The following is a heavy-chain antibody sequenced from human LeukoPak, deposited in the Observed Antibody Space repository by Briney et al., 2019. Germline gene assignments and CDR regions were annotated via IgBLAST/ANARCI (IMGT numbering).Heavy chain of an antibody. J-gene: IGHJ4*02. Sequence: GGSLRLSCAASGFTFSSYWMIWVRQAPGKGLEWVANINQDGSARYSVDSVKGRFTISRDNAKNSLYLQMNSLRAEDTAVYYCAKDSYDYVWGSYRPDYWGQGTLVTVSS. V-gene: IGHV3-7*01. CDR3: AKDSYDYVWGSYRPDY. D-gene: IGHD3-16*02. CDR1: GFTFSSYW. CDR2: INQDGSAR.